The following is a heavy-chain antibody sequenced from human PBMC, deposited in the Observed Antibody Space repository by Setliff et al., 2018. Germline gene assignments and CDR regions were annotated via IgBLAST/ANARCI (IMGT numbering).Heavy chain of an antibody. CDR1: GYIFRDYY. CDR2: INPNSGGR. CDR3: AGPFDVGPYPRPIDGLDL. J-gene: IGHJ3*01. V-gene: IGHV1-2*02. Sequence: GASVQVSCKASGYIFRDYYIHWVRQAPGQGLEWMGWINPNSGGREYAEAFQGRVTVTGDTSIRTAFMELSGLTSDDTAVYYCAGPFDVGPYPRPIDGLDLWGQGTRVTVSS. D-gene: IGHD3-9*01.